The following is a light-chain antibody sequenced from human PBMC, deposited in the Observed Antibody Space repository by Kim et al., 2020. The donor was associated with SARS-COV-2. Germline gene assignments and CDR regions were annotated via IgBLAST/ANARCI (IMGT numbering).Light chain of an antibody. J-gene: IGKJ4*01. CDR2: GAS. CDR3: QQYNTWPSLT. V-gene: IGKV3-15*01. CDR1: QSVMSY. Sequence: EIVITQSPATLSVSPGERATLSCRASQSVMSYLAWYQQRPGQAPRLLIYGASTRATDIPARFSGRGSGTEFTLTISSLQSEDFAVYYCQQYNTWPSLTFGGGTRWIS.